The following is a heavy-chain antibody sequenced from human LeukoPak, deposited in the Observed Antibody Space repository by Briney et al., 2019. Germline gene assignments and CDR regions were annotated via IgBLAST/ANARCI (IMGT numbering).Heavy chain of an antibody. V-gene: IGHV3-7*01. J-gene: IGHJ4*02. D-gene: IGHD3-22*01. CDR3: ARDSSGYQ. Sequence: GGSLRLSCAASGFTFSTYWMSWVRQALGKGLEWVANIKEDGSEKYYGDSVKGRFTIPRDNAKNSLYLQMNSLRAEDTAVYYCARDSSGYQWGQGTLVTVSS. CDR2: IKEDGSEK. CDR1: GFTFSTYW.